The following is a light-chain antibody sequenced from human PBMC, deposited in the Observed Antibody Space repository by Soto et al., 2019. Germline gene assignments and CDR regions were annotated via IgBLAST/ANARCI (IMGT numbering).Light chain of an antibody. CDR1: QSVSNNY. J-gene: IGKJ1*01. Sequence: LFSQSRSTLYLAPGARVTHSFRSSQSVSNNYLAWYQQKPGQAPRLLIYGASNRATGIPDRFSGSGSGTDFTLTISRLEPEDFAVYYCQPYGSSGTFGQGTNVDIK. CDR2: GAS. CDR3: QPYGSSGT. V-gene: IGKV3-20*01.